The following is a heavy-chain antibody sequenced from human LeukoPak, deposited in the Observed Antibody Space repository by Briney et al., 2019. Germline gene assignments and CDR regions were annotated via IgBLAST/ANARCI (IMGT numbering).Heavy chain of an antibody. J-gene: IGHJ4*02. D-gene: IGHD2-15*01. CDR2: IYYSGST. CDR1: GGSISSYY. V-gene: IGHV4-59*01. Sequence: SETLSLTCTVSGGSISSYYWSWIRQPPGRGLEWIGYIYYSGSTNYNLSLKSRVTTSVDTSKNQFSLKLSSVTAADTAVYYCARAGDCSGGRCIDYWGQGTLVTVSS. CDR3: ARAGDCSGGRCIDY.